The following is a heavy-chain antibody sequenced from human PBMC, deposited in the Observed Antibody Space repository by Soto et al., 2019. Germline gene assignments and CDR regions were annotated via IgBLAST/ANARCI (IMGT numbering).Heavy chain of an antibody. CDR3: AIEAGTIGNYYYGMYV. CDR2: INPNSGGT. J-gene: IGHJ6*02. Sequence: QVQLVQSGAEVKKPGASVRVSCKASGYSFTGYYVHWVRLAPGQGLERMGWINPNSGGTNHAQKFQGRVTLTRDTSISTAYMELTRLTSHDPALYFCAIEAGTIGNYYYGMYVWCQGTPVTVS. D-gene: IGHD1-7*01. V-gene: IGHV1-2*02. CDR1: GYSFTGYY.